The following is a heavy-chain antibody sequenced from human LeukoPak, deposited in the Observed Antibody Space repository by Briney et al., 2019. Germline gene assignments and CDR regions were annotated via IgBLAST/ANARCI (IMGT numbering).Heavy chain of an antibody. D-gene: IGHD6-13*01. V-gene: IGHV3-66*01. CDR1: GFTVSSNY. Sequence: GGSLRLSCAASGFTVSSNYMSWVRQAPGKGLEWVSVIYSGGSTYYADSVKGRFTISRDNSKNTLYLQMNSLRAEDTAVYYCARGASSSWPYYYYGMDVWGQGTTVTVSS. CDR2: IYSGGST. CDR3: ARGASSSWPYYYYGMDV. J-gene: IGHJ6*02.